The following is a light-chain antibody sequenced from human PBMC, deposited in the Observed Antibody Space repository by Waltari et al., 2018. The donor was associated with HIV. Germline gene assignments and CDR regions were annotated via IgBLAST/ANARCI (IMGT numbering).Light chain of an antibody. CDR2: KDN. Sequence: SYELTQPPSVSVSPGQTARITCSGDALPKRYAYWYQQRSGQAPVLVIYKDNKRHSGITERFSGSSSGTMATLTISGARVEDEADYYCYSTDNNGDRGVFGGGTKVSVL. V-gene: IGLV3-10*01. CDR3: YSTDNNGDRGV. CDR1: ALPKRY. J-gene: IGLJ2*01.